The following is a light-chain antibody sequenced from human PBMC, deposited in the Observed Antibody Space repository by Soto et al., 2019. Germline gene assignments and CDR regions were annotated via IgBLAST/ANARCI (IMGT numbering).Light chain of an antibody. CDR2: AAS. J-gene: IGKJ4*01. V-gene: IGKV1-39*01. CDR3: QHGYSTPLT. Sequence: IHMTQSPSSLSASVGNRVTITCRASQSISTYLHWYQQKLGKAPNPLIYAASTLQSGVPSRFSGSAYGTDFNLTISSLQPEDFATYVCQHGYSTPLTFGGGTQVDTK. CDR1: QSISTY.